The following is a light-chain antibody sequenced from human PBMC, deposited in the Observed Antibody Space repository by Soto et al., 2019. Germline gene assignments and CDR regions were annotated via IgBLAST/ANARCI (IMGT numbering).Light chain of an antibody. CDR3: QQADSFPYT. Sequence: DIQMTQSPSSVSASVGDRVTITCRARQGISTWLAWYQQKPGKAPNLLIYLASTLQSGFPSRFSARGSGTKFPLTTSSRQPEDSATYYWQQADSFPYTFGPGTIIEI. J-gene: IGKJ3*01. V-gene: IGKV1-12*01. CDR1: QGISTW. CDR2: LAS.